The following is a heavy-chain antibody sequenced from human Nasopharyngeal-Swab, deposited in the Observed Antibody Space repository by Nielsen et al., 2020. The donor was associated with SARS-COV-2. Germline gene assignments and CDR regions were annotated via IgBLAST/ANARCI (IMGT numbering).Heavy chain of an antibody. D-gene: IGHD4-17*01. J-gene: IGHJ4*02. V-gene: IGHV3-73*01. Sequence: GGSLRLSCAASGFIFSDSAIHWVRQASGKGLEWVGRIRSKGNSYATEYAASVEGRFTISRDDSKNTAYLQMNSLMTEDTAVYYCARDLLSTGPFDYWGQGTLVTVSS. CDR2: IRSKGNSYAT. CDR1: GFIFSDSA. CDR3: ARDLLSTGPFDY.